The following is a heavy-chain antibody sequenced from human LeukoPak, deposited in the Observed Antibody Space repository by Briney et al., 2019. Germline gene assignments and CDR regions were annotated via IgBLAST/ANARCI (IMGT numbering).Heavy chain of an antibody. V-gene: IGHV3-74*01. CDR1: GFTFSNYW. Sequence: GGSLRLSCAASGFTFSNYWMHWVRQTPGKGLVWVSRISTDGSSTSYADSVKGRFTISRVNAKNMLFLQMNSLRVEDTAVYYCARGPIVGGTSWFDPWGQGTLVTVSS. CDR2: ISTDGSST. D-gene: IGHD1-26*01. CDR3: ARGPIVGGTSWFDP. J-gene: IGHJ5*02.